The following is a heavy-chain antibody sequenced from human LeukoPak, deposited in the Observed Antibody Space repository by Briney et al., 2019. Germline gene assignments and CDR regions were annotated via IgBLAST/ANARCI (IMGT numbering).Heavy chain of an antibody. Sequence: GGSLRLFCVASGFTFSRYNMNWVRQAPGQELEWVSSISSSSSYIYNAYAVRGRFTICRDNAKNSLLLQMNILRAEDTAVYYCARVWRLGKLSLPHAFDYWGQGTLVTVSS. J-gene: IGHJ4*02. CDR3: ARVWRLGKLSLPHAFDY. V-gene: IGHV3-21*01. D-gene: IGHD3-16*02. CDR2: ISSSSSYI. CDR1: GFTFSRYN.